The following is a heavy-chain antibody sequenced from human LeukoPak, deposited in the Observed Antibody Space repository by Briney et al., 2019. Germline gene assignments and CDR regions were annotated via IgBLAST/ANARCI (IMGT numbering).Heavy chain of an antibody. CDR3: ARVSTVTTGRKGYYFDY. Sequence: PGGSLRLSCAASGFTFSSYNMNWVRQAPGKGLEWVSFISSSSSYIYYADSVKGRFTISRDNAKNSLYLQMNSLRAEDTAVYYCARVSTVTTGRKGYYFDYWGQGTLVTVSS. CDR1: GFTFSSYN. J-gene: IGHJ4*02. D-gene: IGHD4-17*01. V-gene: IGHV3-21*05. CDR2: ISSSSSYI.